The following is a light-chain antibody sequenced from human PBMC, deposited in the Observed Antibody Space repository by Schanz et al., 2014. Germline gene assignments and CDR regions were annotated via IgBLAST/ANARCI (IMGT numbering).Light chain of an antibody. CDR2: VNSDGSH. J-gene: IGLJ2*01. V-gene: IGLV4-69*01. CDR3: QTWDTGLKVV. CDR1: SGHSNYA. Sequence: QSVLTQSPSASASLGASVRLTCTLSSGHSNYAIAWHQQQPEKGPRYLMKVNSDGSHTKGDGIPDRFSGSSSGAERYLTIFSLQSEDEADYYCQTWDTGLKVVFGGGTELTVL.